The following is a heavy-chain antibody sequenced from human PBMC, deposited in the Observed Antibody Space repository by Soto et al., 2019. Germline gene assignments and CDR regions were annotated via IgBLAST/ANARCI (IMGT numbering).Heavy chain of an antibody. V-gene: IGHV4-59*01. CDR1: GGSISNYY. CDR2: IYYSGST. D-gene: IGHD3-3*01. J-gene: IGHJ5*02. Sequence: SETLSLTCTVSGGSISNYYWSWIRQPPGKGLEWIGYIYYSGSTNSHPSLKSRVTISLDTSKNQFSLKLSSVTAADTALYYCARGGQTYDFSGWLDPWGQGTLVTVSS. CDR3: ARGGQTYDFSGWLDP.